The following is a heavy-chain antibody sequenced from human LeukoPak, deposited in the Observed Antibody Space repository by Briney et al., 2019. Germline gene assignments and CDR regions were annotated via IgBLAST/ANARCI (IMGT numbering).Heavy chain of an antibody. CDR1: GYTFTGYY. J-gene: IGHJ6*03. D-gene: IGHD1-1*01. Sequence: ASVKVSCKASGYTFTGYYMHWVRQAPGQGLEWMGRINPNSGGTNYAQKFQGRVTMTRDTSISTAYMELSRLRSDDTAVYYCARSGIGYYNYYYMDVWGKGTTATVSS. CDR2: INPNSGGT. CDR3: ARSGIGYYNYYYMDV. V-gene: IGHV1-2*06.